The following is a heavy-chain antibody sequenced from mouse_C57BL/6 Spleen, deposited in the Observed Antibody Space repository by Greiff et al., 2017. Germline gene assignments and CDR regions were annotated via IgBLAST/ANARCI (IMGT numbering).Heavy chain of an antibody. D-gene: IGHD1-1*01. J-gene: IGHJ2*01. CDR3: ARDSNYYGRGFDY. CDR2: INYDGSST. V-gene: IGHV5-16*01. Sequence: EVMLVESEGGLVQPGSSMKLSCTASGFTFSDYYMAWVRQVPEKGLEWVANINYDGSSTYYLDSLKSRFIISRDTAKNIPYLQMSSLKSEDTATYYCARDSNYYGRGFDYWGQGTTLTVSS. CDR1: GFTFSDYY.